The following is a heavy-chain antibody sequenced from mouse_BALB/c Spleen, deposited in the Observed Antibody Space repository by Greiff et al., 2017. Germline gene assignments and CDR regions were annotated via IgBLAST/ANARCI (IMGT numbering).Heavy chain of an antibody. J-gene: IGHJ4*01. CDR1: GFTFSSFG. CDR3: ADGSYGAMDY. V-gene: IGHV5-17*02. Sequence: LVESGGGLVQPGGSRKLSCAASGFTFSSFGMHWVRQAPEKGLEWVAYISSGSSTIYYADTVKGRFTISRDNPKNTLFLQMTSLRSEDTALCYCADGSYGAMDYWGQGTSVTVSA. D-gene: IGHD1-1*02. CDR2: ISSGSSTI.